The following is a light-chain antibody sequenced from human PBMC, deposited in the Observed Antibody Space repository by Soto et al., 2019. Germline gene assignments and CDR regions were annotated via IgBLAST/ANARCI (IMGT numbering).Light chain of an antibody. V-gene: IGKV3-11*01. CDR3: QQRYAWPPIT. CDR2: DAS. J-gene: IGKJ5*01. Sequence: EIVLTQALAILSLSPGERATLSCRASRSVRSYLAWYQQKPGQAPRLLIYDASNRAAGIPARFSGSGSETDFTLTISNLEPEDFAVYYCQQRYAWPPITFGQGTRLEIK. CDR1: RSVRSY.